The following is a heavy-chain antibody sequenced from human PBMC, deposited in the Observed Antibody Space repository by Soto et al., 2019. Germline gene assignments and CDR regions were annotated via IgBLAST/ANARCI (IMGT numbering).Heavy chain of an antibody. CDR1: GFTFSSYS. D-gene: IGHD3-22*01. V-gene: IGHV3-33*01. Sequence: GGSLRLSCAASGFTFSSYSMHWVRQAPGKGLEWVAVIWNDGSNKYYADSVKGRFTISRDNSKNTLYLHMNSLRAEDKAVYYCARVRCETGGYYDSSGYYYRNNWFDPWGQGTLVTVSS. J-gene: IGHJ5*02. CDR3: ARVRCETGGYYDSSGYYYRNNWFDP. CDR2: IWNDGSNK.